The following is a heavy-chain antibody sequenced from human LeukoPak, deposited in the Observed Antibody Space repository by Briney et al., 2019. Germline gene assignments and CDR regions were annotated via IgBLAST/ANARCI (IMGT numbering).Heavy chain of an antibody. V-gene: IGHV4-61*01. Sequence: PSETLSLTCTVSGGSVSSGSYYWSWIRQPPGKGLEWIGYIYYSGSTNYNPSLKSRITISVDTSKNQFSLKLSSVTAADTAVYYCAREPRQTYYDFWSGYLTHDYYYGMDVWGQGTTVTVSS. D-gene: IGHD3-3*01. J-gene: IGHJ6*02. CDR3: AREPRQTYYDFWSGYLTHDYYYGMDV. CDR2: IYYSGST. CDR1: GGSVSSGSYY.